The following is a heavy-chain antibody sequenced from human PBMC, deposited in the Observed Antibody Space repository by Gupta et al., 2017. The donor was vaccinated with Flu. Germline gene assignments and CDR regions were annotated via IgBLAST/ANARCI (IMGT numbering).Heavy chain of an antibody. Sequence: QITLTESGPTLVKRTQTLTLTCTFSGFSLNNNGVAVGWIRQSPGKALEWLALIYWDDDKRYSPSLKSRLTIAKDSFKNQVVLRMTDVDPVDTATYYCAHADYDTSGYALFHYWGQGILVTVSS. CDR3: AHADYDTSGYALFHY. J-gene: IGHJ4*02. CDR1: GFSLNNNGVA. CDR2: IYWDDDK. V-gene: IGHV2-5*02. D-gene: IGHD3-22*01.